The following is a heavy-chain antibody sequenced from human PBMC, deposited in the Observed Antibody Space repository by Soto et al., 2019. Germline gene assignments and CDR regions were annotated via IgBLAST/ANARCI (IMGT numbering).Heavy chain of an antibody. D-gene: IGHD2-15*01. Sequence: EVQLVESGGGLVQPGGSLRLSCAASGFTFSSYWMHWVRQAPGKGLVWVSRINSDGSSTSYADSVKGRFTISRGNAKNTLYLQMNSRRAEDTAVYYCVSTSLVVAAATREDYWGQGTLVTVSS. CDR2: INSDGSST. V-gene: IGHV3-74*01. J-gene: IGHJ4*02. CDR1: GFTFSSYW. CDR3: VSTSLVVAAATREDY.